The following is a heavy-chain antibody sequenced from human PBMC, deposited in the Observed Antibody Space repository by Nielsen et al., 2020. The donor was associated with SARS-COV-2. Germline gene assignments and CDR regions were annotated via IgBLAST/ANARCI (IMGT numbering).Heavy chain of an antibody. V-gene: IGHV3-30*18. Sequence: LKISCAASGFTFSSYGMHWVRQAPGKGLEWVAVISYDGSNKYYADSVKGRFTISRDNSKNTLYLQMNSLRAEDTAVYYCAKDFGYWGQGTLVTVSS. CDR2: ISYDGSNK. J-gene: IGHJ4*02. CDR3: AKDFGY. CDR1: GFTFSSYG.